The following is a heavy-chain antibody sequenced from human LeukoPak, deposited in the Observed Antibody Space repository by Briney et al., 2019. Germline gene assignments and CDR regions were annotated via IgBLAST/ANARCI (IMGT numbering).Heavy chain of an antibody. V-gene: IGHV4-39*01. CDR1: GGSIRSSYYY. D-gene: IGHD7-27*01. J-gene: IGHJ2*01. CDR3: ARVLTGGYWYFDL. CDR2: IYDSGST. Sequence: SETLSLTCTVSGGSIRSSYYYWGWIRQPPGKGLEWIGSIYDSGSTYYNPSLKSRVTISVDTSKNQFSRKLNSVTAADTAVYYCARVLTGGYWYFDLWGRGTLVTVSS.